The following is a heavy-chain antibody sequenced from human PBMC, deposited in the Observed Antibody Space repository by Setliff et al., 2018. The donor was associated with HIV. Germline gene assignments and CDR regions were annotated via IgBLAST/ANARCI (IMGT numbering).Heavy chain of an antibody. CDR2: ISGSGGST. V-gene: IGHV3-23*01. CDR3: ARPGYNFWSGKYFQH. J-gene: IGHJ1*01. CDR1: GFTFSSYA. D-gene: IGHD3-3*01. Sequence: GGSLRLSCAASGFTFSSYAMNWVRPAPGKGLEWVSAISGSGGSTYYADSVKGRFTNSRDNFENTLYLQMNSLRAEDTAVYYCARPGYNFWSGKYFQHWGQGTLVTVSS.